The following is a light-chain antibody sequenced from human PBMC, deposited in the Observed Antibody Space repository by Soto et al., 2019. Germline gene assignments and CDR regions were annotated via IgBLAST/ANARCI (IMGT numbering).Light chain of an antibody. Sequence: EVVMTQSPATLSVSPGEGATLSCRTSQSVGSSLAWYQQKPGQAPRLLIYGAFTRVTGVPARFSGSGSGTEFTLTIGSLQSEDFAVYYCQQYINWPVYTFGQGTKLEIK. J-gene: IGKJ2*01. CDR2: GAF. CDR3: QQYINWPVYT. V-gene: IGKV3D-15*01. CDR1: QSVGSS.